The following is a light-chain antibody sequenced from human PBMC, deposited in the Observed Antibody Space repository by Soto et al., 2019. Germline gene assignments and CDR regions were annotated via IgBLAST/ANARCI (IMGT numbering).Light chain of an antibody. J-gene: IGKJ2*01. CDR2: RVS. CDR1: QTLLYSDGNTY. Sequence: DVVVTQSPLSLPVTLGQPASISCRCSQTLLYSDGNTYLHWFQQRPGQSPRRLIYRVSNRDSGVPDRFSGSGSGTDFTLKISRVEADDVGVYYCIQGTHWPYTFGQGTKLEIK. V-gene: IGKV2-30*01. CDR3: IQGTHWPYT.